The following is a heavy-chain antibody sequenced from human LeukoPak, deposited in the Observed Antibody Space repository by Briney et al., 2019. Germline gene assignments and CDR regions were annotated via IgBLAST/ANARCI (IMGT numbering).Heavy chain of an antibody. V-gene: IGHV4-4*09. CDR2: GST. CDR3: ARRFDS. Sequence: GSTNYNPSPKSRVTILVDTSKNQFSLMLTSVTAADTAVYYCARRFDSWGQGTLVTVSS. J-gene: IGHJ4*02.